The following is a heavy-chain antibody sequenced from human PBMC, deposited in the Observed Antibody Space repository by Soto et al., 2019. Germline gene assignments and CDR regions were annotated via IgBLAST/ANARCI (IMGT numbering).Heavy chain of an antibody. CDR2: IAAGSGDT. CDR1: GFTFTSSA. Sequence: QMQLVQSGPEVKRPGTSLKVSCKTSGFTFTSSAMQWVRQARGQRLEWIGWIAAGSGDTNYAQKFQERVTLTRDMSPTPAFMELTRLRSEDTAVYYCAAGLYPYPGWFDLWGQGTLVTVSS. V-gene: IGHV1-58*02. J-gene: IGHJ5*02. CDR3: AAGLYPYPGWFDL. D-gene: IGHD2-8*01.